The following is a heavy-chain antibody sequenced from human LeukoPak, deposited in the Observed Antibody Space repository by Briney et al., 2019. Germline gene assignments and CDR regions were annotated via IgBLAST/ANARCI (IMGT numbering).Heavy chain of an antibody. V-gene: IGHV1-69*01. CDR1: GGTFSSYA. CDR3: AREGELNTVTPIFDN. J-gene: IGHJ4*02. CDR2: IIPIFGTA. D-gene: IGHD4-17*01. Sequence: SVKVSCKASGGTFSSYAISWVRQAPGQGLEWMGGIIPIFGTANYVQKFQGRVTITADESTSTAYMELSSLRSEDTAVYYCAREGELNTVTPIFDNWGQGTLVIVSS.